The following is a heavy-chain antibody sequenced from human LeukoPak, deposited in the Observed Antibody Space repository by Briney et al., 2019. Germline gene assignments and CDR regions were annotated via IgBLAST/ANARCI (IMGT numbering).Heavy chain of an antibody. Sequence: GGSLRLSCAASGFTFDDYGMHWVRQAPGKGLEWVSGINWNSDRIGYADSVKGRFTISRDNAKNSLYLQMNSLRAEDTALYYCAKDSSSSPYYGMDVWGQGTTVTVSS. D-gene: IGHD6-6*01. CDR1: GFTFDDYG. V-gene: IGHV3-9*01. CDR3: AKDSSSSPYYGMDV. CDR2: INWNSDRI. J-gene: IGHJ6*02.